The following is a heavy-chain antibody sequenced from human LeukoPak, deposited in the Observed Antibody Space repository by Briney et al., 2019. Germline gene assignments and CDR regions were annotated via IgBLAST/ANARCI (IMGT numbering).Heavy chain of an antibody. V-gene: IGHV3-23*01. CDR2: ISASGGST. D-gene: IGHD1-26*01. J-gene: IGHJ4*02. Sequence: GGSLTLSCAASGFTFSTYKMDWVRQAPGKGLEWVSGISASGGSTYYADFVKGRFTISRDNSKNTLYLQMNSMRAEDTAVYDCAERTGSYSGYWGQGTLVTVSS. CDR1: GFTFSTYK. CDR3: AERTGSYSGY.